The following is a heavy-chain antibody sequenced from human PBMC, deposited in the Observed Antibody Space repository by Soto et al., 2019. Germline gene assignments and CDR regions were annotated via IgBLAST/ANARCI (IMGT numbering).Heavy chain of an antibody. J-gene: IGHJ3*02. V-gene: IGHV3-30*18. CDR2: ISDDGSDK. Sequence: QVQLVESGGGVVQPGRSLRLSCAASGFTFSSYGMYWVRQATGKGLEWVAVISDDGSDKYYAESVKGRFTISRDNSKSSLFLQMNSLRVEDTAVYYCAQDQTHAFDIWGQGTMVTVSS. CDR3: AQDQTHAFDI. CDR1: GFTFSSYG.